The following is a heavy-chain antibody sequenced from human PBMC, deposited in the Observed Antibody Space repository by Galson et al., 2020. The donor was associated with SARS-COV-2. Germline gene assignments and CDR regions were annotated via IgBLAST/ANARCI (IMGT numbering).Heavy chain of an antibody. CDR2: SGSSGGT. CDR3: ARELDTSGASFDY. CDR1: SNSG. Sequence: SNSGMGWVRQAPGKGLEWVSASGSSGGTYYADSVKGRFTISRDNCKNTLYLQMSSLGAGDTAVYFCARELDTSGASFDYWGQGTLVTVSS. D-gene: IGHD3-22*01. V-gene: IGHV3-23*01. J-gene: IGHJ4*02.